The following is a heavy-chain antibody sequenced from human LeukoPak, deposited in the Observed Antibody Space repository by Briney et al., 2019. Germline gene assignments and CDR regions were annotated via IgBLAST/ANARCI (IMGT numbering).Heavy chain of an antibody. CDR2: IYTSGST. V-gene: IGHV4-4*07. CDR1: GGSISSYY. CDR3: ARELGYSGYEGWFDP. D-gene: IGHD5-12*01. Sequence: SETLSLTCTVSGGSISSYYWSWIRQPAGKGLEWIGRIYTSGSTNYSPSLKSRVTMSVDTSKNQFSLKLSSVTAAYTAVYYCARELGYSGYEGWFDPWGQGTLVTVSS. J-gene: IGHJ5*02.